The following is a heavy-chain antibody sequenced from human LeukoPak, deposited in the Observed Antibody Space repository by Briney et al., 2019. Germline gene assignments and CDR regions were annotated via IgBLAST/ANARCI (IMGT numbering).Heavy chain of an antibody. D-gene: IGHD3-22*01. CDR3: ARGSSGYYYWGFDY. CDR1: GFTFSSYW. V-gene: IGHV3-7*01. J-gene: IGHJ4*02. Sequence: GGSLRLSCAASGFTFSSYWMSWVRQAPGKGLEWVANIKQDGSEKYYVDSVKGRFTISRDNAKNSLYLQMNSLRAEDTAVYYCARGSSGYYYWGFDYWGQGTLVTASS. CDR2: IKQDGSEK.